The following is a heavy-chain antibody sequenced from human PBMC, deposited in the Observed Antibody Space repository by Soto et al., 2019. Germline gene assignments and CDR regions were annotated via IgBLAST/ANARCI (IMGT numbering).Heavy chain of an antibody. J-gene: IGHJ4*01. D-gene: IGHD3-10*01. Sequence: EVQLVESGGGLVKPGGSLRLSCAASGFTFNTYSMNWVRQAPGKGLEWVSSISTGGSSIVYADSVRGRFSISRDNTNSSRYLQMNSLRAEDTAVYYCARHHFGSSSNYWGHGTLVTVPS. CDR3: ARHHFGSSSNY. CDR2: ISTGGSSI. CDR1: GFTFNTYS. V-gene: IGHV3-21*01.